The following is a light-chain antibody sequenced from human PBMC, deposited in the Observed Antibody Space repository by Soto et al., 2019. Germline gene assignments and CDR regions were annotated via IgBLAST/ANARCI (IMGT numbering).Light chain of an antibody. Sequence: QSALSQPASVSGSLGQSITISCTGTSSDVGSYDLVSWYQQHPGKAPKLMIYEGSKRPSGVSNRFSGSKSGNTASLTISGLQAEDEADYYCCSYAGESTLVFGGGTKLTVL. V-gene: IGLV2-23*01. CDR2: EGS. CDR3: CSYAGESTLV. J-gene: IGLJ2*01. CDR1: SSDVGSYDL.